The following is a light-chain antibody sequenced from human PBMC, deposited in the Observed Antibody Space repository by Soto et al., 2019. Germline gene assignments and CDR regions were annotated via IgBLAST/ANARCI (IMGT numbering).Light chain of an antibody. CDR3: QQYGSSPLT. Sequence: EIVLTQSPGTLSLSPGERVTLSCRASQSLSSGYLAWYQQKPGQAPRLLIYGASSRATGIPDRFSGSGSGTDFTLTISRLEPEDFAVYYCQQYGSSPLTFGGGTKVDI. CDR2: GAS. CDR1: QSLSSGY. J-gene: IGKJ4*01. V-gene: IGKV3-20*01.